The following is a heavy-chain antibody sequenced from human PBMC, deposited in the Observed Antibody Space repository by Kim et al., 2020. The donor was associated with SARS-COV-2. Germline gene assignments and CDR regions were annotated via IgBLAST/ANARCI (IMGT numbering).Heavy chain of an antibody. D-gene: IGHD1-1*01. CDR1: GYTFTSYY. CDR3: ARLLSEKKGTPEGWFDP. J-gene: IGHJ5*02. V-gene: IGHV1-46*01. CDR2: INPSGGST. Sequence: ASVKVSCKASGYTFTSYYMHWVRQAPGQGLEWMGIINPSGGSTSYAQKFQGRVTMTRDTSTSTVYMELSSLRSVDTAVYYCARLLSEKKGTPEGWFDPWGQGTLVTVSS.